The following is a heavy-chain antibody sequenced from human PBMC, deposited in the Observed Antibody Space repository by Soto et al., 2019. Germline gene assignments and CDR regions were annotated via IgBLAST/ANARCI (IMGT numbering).Heavy chain of an antibody. CDR1: GYTFTGYY. D-gene: IGHD6-6*01. CDR3: AREGSSSSKYFQH. Sequence: GASVKVSCKASGYTFTGYYMHWVRQAPGQGLEWMGWINPNSGGTNYAQNFQGRVTMTRDTSISTTYMELYTLTSDDTAMYYCAREGSSSSKYFQHWGQGTLVTVSS. CDR2: INPNSGGT. J-gene: IGHJ1*01. V-gene: IGHV1-2*02.